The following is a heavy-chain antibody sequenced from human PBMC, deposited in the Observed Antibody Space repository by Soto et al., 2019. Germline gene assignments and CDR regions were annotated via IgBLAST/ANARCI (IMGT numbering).Heavy chain of an antibody. J-gene: IGHJ4*02. CDR2: ISSNGGST. Sequence: GGSLRLSCSASGFTFSSYAMHWVRQAPGKGLEYVSAISSNGGSTYYADSVKGRFTISRDNSKNTLYLQMSSLRAEDTAVYYCVKAEGYCSSTSCYYFDYWGQGTLVTVSS. CDR1: GFTFSSYA. D-gene: IGHD2-2*01. V-gene: IGHV3-64D*08. CDR3: VKAEGYCSSTSCYYFDY.